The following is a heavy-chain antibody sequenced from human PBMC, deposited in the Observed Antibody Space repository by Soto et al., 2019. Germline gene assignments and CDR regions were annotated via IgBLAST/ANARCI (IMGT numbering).Heavy chain of an antibody. CDR1: GFTSSSFV. Sequence: QVQLVESGGGVVQPGTSLRLSCAASGFTSSSFVIHWVRQAPGKGLEWLAVISSDGNNQYYADSVKGRFTISRDNAKKTLYLQVNSLRAADTAVYFCAKDRGVLDAFDIWGQGTMVTVS. D-gene: IGHD3-10*01. J-gene: IGHJ3*02. V-gene: IGHV3-30*18. CDR2: ISSDGNNQ. CDR3: AKDRGVLDAFDI.